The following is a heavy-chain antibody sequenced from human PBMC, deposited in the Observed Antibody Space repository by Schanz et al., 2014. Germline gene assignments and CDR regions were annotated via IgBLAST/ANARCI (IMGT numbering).Heavy chain of an antibody. D-gene: IGHD2-21*01. V-gene: IGHV3-33*08. CDR3: AREDCSATSCYFRY. Sequence: QVQLVESGGGLVKPGGSLRLSCAASGFTFSDYYMSWIRQAPGKGLEWVAVIRYDGRNKNFVESVKGRFTISRDNSNNTVYLQMNTLRAEDTAVYYCAREDCSATSCYFRYWGQGTLVTGSS. CDR2: IRYDGRNK. J-gene: IGHJ4*02. CDR1: GFTFSDYY.